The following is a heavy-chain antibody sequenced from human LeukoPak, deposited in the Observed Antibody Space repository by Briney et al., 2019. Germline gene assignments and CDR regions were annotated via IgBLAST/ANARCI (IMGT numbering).Heavy chain of an antibody. CDR1: GYSISSSHYY. CDR3: AREGTGAYCGGDCSLTPYYYYYMDV. J-gene: IGHJ6*03. V-gene: IGHV4-39*02. D-gene: IGHD2-21*02. Sequence: SETLSLTCTVSGYSISSSHYYWVWIRQPPGKGLEWIGTIFSSGRTFYNPSLNSRVTISVDTSKKQFSLELSSVTAADTAVYYCAREGTGAYCGGDCSLTPYYYYYMDVWGKGTTVTISS. CDR2: IFSSGRT.